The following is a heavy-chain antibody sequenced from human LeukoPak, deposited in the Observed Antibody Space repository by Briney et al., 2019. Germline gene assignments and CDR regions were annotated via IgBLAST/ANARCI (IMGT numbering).Heavy chain of an antibody. CDR3: ARDLSSTSNWEFDY. Sequence: ASVKVSCKTSGYTFIDYFIHWVRQAPGQGLEWMGRLNPNNGYTFYTEEFQGRVTMTSDTSISTAYMELTGLTSDDTALYYCARDLSSTSNWEFDYWGRGTLVTVSS. CDR1: GYTFIDYF. CDR2: LNPNNGYT. V-gene: IGHV1-2*06. D-gene: IGHD7-27*01. J-gene: IGHJ4*02.